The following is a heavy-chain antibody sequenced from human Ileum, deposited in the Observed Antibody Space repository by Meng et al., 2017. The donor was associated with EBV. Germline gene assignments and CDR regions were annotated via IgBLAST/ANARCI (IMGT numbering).Heavy chain of an antibody. Sequence: EVPLVECGGGLVQPGGSLRLSCAASGFSFSSYWMHWVRQAPGKGLVWVSHIDNDGTTTNYADSVKGRFTVSRDNAKSTLDLQMNSLRVDDTGVYFCVRDSPHANFDYWGQGALVTVSS. CDR3: VRDSPHANFDY. CDR1: GFSFSSYW. D-gene: IGHD2-8*01. J-gene: IGHJ4*02. CDR2: IDNDGTTT. V-gene: IGHV3-74*01.